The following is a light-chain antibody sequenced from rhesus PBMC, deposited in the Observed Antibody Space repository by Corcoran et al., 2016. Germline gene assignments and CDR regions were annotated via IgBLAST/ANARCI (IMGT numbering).Light chain of an antibody. Sequence: DIQMTQSPSSLSASVGERVTISCRASQGISDWLAWYKQIPGKAPKLLIYKASTLQSGVPSRFSGSGSGTEFTLTISNLQPEDFATYYCQQYNSPPFTFGGGTKVEI. V-gene: IGKV1-21*01. CDR3: QQYNSPPFT. CDR2: KAS. CDR1: QGISDW. J-gene: IGKJ4*01.